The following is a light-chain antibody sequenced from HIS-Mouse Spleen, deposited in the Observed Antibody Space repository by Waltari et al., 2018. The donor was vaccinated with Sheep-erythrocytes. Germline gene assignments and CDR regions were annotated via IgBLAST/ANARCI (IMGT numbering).Light chain of an antibody. CDR1: QSISSY. CDR2: AAS. V-gene: IGKV1-39*01. Sequence: DIQMTQSPSSLSASVGDRVTITCRASQSISSYLHWYQPKPGKAPKLLIYAASSLQSGVPSRFSGSGSGTDFTLTISSLQPEDFATYYCQQSYSTPQFTFGPGTKVDIK. CDR3: QQSYSTPQFT. J-gene: IGKJ3*01.